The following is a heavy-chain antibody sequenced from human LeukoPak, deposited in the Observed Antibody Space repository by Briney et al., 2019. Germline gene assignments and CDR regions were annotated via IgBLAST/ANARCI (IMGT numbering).Heavy chain of an antibody. D-gene: IGHD3-10*01. V-gene: IGHV3-7*01. CDR1: GFTFSSYS. CDR3: GRLRSGSGTYFVDN. CDR2: LKKDGSES. Sequence: PGGSLRLSCVVSGFTFSSYSMIWVRQAPGKGLQWVANLKKDGSESRYVDSVKGRFTISRDNAKNSLYLQMNSLRADDTAVYYCGRLRSGSGTYFVDNWGQGTLVSVSS. J-gene: IGHJ4*02.